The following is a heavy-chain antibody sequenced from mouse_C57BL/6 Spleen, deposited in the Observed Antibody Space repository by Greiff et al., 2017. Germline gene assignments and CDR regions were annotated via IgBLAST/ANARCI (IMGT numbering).Heavy chain of an antibody. CDR1: GYTFTSYW. Sequence: VQLQQPGAELAKPGASVKLSCKASGYTFTSYWMHWVKQRPGQGLEWIGYINPSSGYTKYNQKFKDKATLTADKSSSTAYMQLSSLTYEDSAVYYCARSDYSNLVYFDYWGQGTTLTVSS. CDR2: INPSSGYT. CDR3: ARSDYSNLVYFDY. D-gene: IGHD2-5*01. V-gene: IGHV1-7*01. J-gene: IGHJ2*01.